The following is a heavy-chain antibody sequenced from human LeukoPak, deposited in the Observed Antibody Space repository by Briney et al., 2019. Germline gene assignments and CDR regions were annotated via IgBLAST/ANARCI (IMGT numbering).Heavy chain of an antibody. CDR2: ISANNGNT. CDR3: ARGLHYRAMSQPDY. J-gene: IGHJ4*02. CDR1: GYTFTSYG. V-gene: IGHV1-18*01. D-gene: IGHD2-2*01. Sequence: ASVKVSCKASGYTFTSYGISWVRQAPGQGLEWMGWISANNGNTNYAQKLQGRVTMTTDTSTNTAYMELKSLRSDDTAVYYCARGLHYRAMSQPDYWGQGTLVTVSS.